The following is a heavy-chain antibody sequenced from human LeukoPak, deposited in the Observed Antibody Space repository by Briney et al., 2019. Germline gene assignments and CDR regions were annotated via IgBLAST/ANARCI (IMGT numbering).Heavy chain of an antibody. CDR1: GFTFSSYS. J-gene: IGHJ5*02. CDR3: ARGRDGYNLNWFDP. V-gene: IGHV3-21*01. CDR2: ISSSSSYI. Sequence: GGSLRLSCAASGFTFSSYSMNWVRQAPGKGLEWVSSISSSSSYICYADSVKGRFTISGDNAKNSLYLQMNSLRAEDTAVYYCARGRDGYNLNWFDPWGQGTLVTVSS. D-gene: IGHD5-24*01.